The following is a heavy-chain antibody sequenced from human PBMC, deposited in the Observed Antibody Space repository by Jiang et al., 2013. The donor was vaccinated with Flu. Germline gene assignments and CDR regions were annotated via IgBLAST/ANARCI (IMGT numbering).Heavy chain of an antibody. Sequence: PGLVKPSETLSLTCGVSGYSLTSGYYWAWIRQTPGGGLEWIGSVFHTGNTYNNPSLESRVTMSIDSSKNEVSLKVNSVTAADTAVYYCARDGTRGMRTFDVWGQGTMVIVSS. CDR2: VFHTGNT. CDR3: ARDGTRGMRTFDV. J-gene: IGHJ3*01. V-gene: IGHV4-38-2*02. CDR1: GYSLTSGYY. D-gene: IGHD2-8*01.